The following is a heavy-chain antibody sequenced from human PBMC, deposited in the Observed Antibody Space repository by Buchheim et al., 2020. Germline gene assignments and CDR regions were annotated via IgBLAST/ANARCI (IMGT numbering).Heavy chain of an antibody. CDR1: GGSFSGYY. CDR2: INHSGST. V-gene: IGHV4-34*01. CDR3: AGTYYDFWSGYYIDYYYYGMDV. J-gene: IGHJ6*02. D-gene: IGHD3-3*01. Sequence: QVQLQQWGAGLLKPSETLSLTCAVYGGSFSGYYWSWIRQPPGKGLEWIGEINHSGSTNYNPSLKSRVTISVDTSKNQFSLKLSSVTAADTAVYYCAGTYYDFWSGYYIDYYYYGMDVWGQGTT.